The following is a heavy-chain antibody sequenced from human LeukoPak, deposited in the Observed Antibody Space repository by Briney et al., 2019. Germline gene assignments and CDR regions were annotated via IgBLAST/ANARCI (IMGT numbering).Heavy chain of an antibody. Sequence: GGSLRLSCAASGFIFSSYAMSWVRQAPGKGLEWVSAISGSGGSTYYADSVKGRFTISRDNSKNTLYLQMNSLRAEDTAVYYCAKDNYDILTGYSSAFYYYGMDVWGQGTTVTVSS. J-gene: IGHJ6*02. CDR2: ISGSGGST. D-gene: IGHD3-9*01. CDR1: GFIFSSYA. CDR3: AKDNYDILTGYSSAFYYYGMDV. V-gene: IGHV3-23*01.